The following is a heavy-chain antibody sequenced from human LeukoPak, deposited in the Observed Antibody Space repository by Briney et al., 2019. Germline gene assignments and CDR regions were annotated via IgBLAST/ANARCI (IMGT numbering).Heavy chain of an antibody. D-gene: IGHD3-10*01. CDR2: IYYSGST. CDR1: GGSISSYH. V-gene: IGHV4-59*01. J-gene: IGHJ4*02. Sequence: SETLSLTCTVSGGSISSYHWSWIRQPPGKGLEWIGYIYYSGSTNYNPSLKSRVTISVDTSKNQFSLKLRSVTAADTAVYFCAREASRAGTYYFDYWGQGTLLTVSS. CDR3: AREASRAGTYYFDY.